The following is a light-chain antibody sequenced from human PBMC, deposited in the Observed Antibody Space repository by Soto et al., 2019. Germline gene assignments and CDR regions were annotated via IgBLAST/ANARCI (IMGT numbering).Light chain of an antibody. CDR3: QHYNSYSEA. CDR2: KAS. V-gene: IGKV1-5*03. CDR1: QTISSW. J-gene: IGKJ1*01. Sequence: DIQIPQSPSTLSGSVGDRVTITFRASQTISSWLAWYQQKPGKAPKLLIYKASTLKSGVPSRFSGSGSGTEFTLTISSLQPDDFATYYCQHYNSYSEAFGQGTKVDIK.